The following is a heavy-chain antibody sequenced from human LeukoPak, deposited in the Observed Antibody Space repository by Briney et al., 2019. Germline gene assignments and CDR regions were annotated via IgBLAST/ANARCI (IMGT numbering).Heavy chain of an antibody. CDR2: ISSSGSYI. CDR3: ATLGVLLWFGELNTDDY. J-gene: IGHJ4*02. V-gene: IGHV3-21*01. Sequence: GGSLRLSCAASGFTFSSYSMNWVRQAPGKGLVWVSSISSSGSYIYYADSVKGRFTISRDNAKTSLYLQMNSLRVEDTAVYYCATLGVLLWFGELNTDDYWGQGTLVTVSS. D-gene: IGHD3-10*01. CDR1: GFTFSSYS.